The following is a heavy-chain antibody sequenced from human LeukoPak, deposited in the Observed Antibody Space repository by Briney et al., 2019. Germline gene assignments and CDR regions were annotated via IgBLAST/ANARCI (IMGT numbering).Heavy chain of an antibody. V-gene: IGHV3-48*03. Sequence: GGSLRLSCAASGFTFSSYEMNWVRQAPGKGLEWVSYISSSGSTIYYADSVKGRFTISRDNAKNSLYLQMNSLRAEDTALYYCAKDMLATVVTPSDYWGQGTLVTVSS. D-gene: IGHD4-23*01. CDR3: AKDMLATVVTPSDY. CDR1: GFTFSSYE. CDR2: ISSSGSTI. J-gene: IGHJ4*02.